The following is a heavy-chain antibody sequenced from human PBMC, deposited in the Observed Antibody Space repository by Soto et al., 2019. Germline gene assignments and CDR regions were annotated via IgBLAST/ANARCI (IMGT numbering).Heavy chain of an antibody. J-gene: IGHJ4*02. CDR3: ARRLFSSTWPSYFDY. V-gene: IGHV4-39*01. CDR2: IHYSGST. CDR1: GDSITSTSYY. D-gene: IGHD6-13*01. Sequence: SETLSLTCTVSGDSITSTSYYWGWIRQPSGKGLEWIGCIHYSGSTYYSPSLRSRVTSSVDTSKNQFSLKVSSVTAADTAVYYCARRLFSSTWPSYFDYWGEGTLVT.